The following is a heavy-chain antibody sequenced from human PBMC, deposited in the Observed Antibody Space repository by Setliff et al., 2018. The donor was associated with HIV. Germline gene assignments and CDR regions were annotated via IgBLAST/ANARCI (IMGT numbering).Heavy chain of an antibody. D-gene: IGHD3-10*01. V-gene: IGHV4-39*01. CDR3: ARHLRQLFSSDFYFYYYYMDV. CDR2: VSYSGST. CDR1: AGSISSRTYF. Sequence: PSETLSLTCTVSAGSISSRTYFWGWIRQPPGKGLEWIGSVSYSGSTHYNPSLKSRVTISADTSKNQFSLKLNSVTAADTAVYYCARHLRQLFSSDFYFYYYYMDVWGKGTTVTVS. J-gene: IGHJ6*03.